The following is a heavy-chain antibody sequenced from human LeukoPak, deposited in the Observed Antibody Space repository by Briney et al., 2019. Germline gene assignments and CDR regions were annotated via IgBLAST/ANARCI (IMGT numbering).Heavy chain of an antibody. Sequence: PGGSLRLSCAASRFAFSRHPMHWVRQSPGKGLEWVATISHDAKATYYTDSVRGRFTISRDNAENTLSLQMNSLRVEDTALYYCAGQASTLSYFFTFMDVWGTGATVIVSS. V-gene: IGHV3-30*10. J-gene: IGHJ6*03. CDR1: RFAFSRHP. CDR3: AGQASTLSYFFTFMDV. D-gene: IGHD2/OR15-2a*01. CDR2: ISHDAKAT.